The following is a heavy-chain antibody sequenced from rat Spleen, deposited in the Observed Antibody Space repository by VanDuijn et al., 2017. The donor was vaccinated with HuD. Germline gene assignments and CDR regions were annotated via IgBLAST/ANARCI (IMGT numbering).Heavy chain of an antibody. Sequence: EVQLVESAGGLVQPGRSLKLSCAASGFTFSDFFMAWVRQAPTRGLEWVASISYDGGNTYYRDSVKGRFTISRDNAKSSLYLQMDSLRSEDTSTYYCARHWGYWGQGVMVTVSS. CDR3: ARHWGY. J-gene: IGHJ2*01. CDR2: ISYDGGNT. V-gene: IGHV5-29*01. CDR1: GFTFSDFF. D-gene: IGHD4-6*01.